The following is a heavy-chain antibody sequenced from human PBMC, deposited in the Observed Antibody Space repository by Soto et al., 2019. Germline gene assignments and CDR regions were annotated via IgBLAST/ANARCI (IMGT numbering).Heavy chain of an antibody. J-gene: IGHJ4*02. CDR3: ATVPPRIVVVLAEFPT. CDR2: IYHTEIT. Sequence: QVQLKQSGPGLVRPSGTLSLTCRVSGTSISSSYWWTWVRQSPGKGLEWIGEIYHTEITKYNPSLKSRVSMTIDKSINQFSLNLTSVPAAATAVYYCATVPPRIVVVLAEFPTWGQGTLVTVSS. CDR1: GTSISSSYW. V-gene: IGHV4-4*02. D-gene: IGHD2-21*01.